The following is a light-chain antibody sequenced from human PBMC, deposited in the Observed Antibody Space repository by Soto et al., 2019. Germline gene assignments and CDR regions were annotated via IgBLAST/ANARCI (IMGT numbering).Light chain of an antibody. Sequence: DIQMTQSPSSLSASVGDRVTITCRASQSISSYLNWYQQKPGKAPKLLIYAASSLQSGVPSRFSGRGSETEFTLTISSLQPEDFATYYCQQSYSTPPAFGRGTKVEIK. V-gene: IGKV1-39*01. CDR2: AAS. CDR1: QSISSY. CDR3: QQSYSTPPA. J-gene: IGKJ1*01.